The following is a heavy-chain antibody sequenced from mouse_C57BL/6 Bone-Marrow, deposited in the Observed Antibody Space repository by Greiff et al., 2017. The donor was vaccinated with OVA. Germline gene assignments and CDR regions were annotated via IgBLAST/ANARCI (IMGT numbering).Heavy chain of an antibody. Sequence: QVQLQQPGAELVKPGASVKLSCKASGYTFTSYWMQWVKQRPGQGLEWIGEIDPSDSYTNYNQKFKGKATLTVDTSSSTAYMQLSSLTSEDSAVYYCARWGWLPYYLDYWGQGTTLTVSS. D-gene: IGHD2-3*01. CDR2: IDPSDSYT. J-gene: IGHJ2*01. V-gene: IGHV1-50*01. CDR3: ARWGWLPYYLDY. CDR1: GYTFTSYW.